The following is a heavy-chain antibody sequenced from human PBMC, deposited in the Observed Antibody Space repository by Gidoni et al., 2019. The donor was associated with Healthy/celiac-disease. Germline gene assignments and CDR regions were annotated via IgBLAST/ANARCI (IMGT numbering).Heavy chain of an antibody. V-gene: IGHV3-48*02. J-gene: IGHJ6*03. CDR2: ISSSSSTI. CDR3: ARRPVVVTAIRYYYYYMDV. D-gene: IGHD2-21*02. Sequence: EVQLVESGGGLVQPGGSLRLSCAASGFTFSSYSMNWVRQAPGKGLEWVSYISSSSSTIYYADSVKGRFTISRDNAKNSLYLQMNSLRDEDTAVYYCARRPVVVTAIRYYYYYMDVWGKGTTVTVSS. CDR1: GFTFSSYS.